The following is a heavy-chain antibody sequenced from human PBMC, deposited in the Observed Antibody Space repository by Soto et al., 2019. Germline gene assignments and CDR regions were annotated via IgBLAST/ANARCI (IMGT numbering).Heavy chain of an antibody. CDR2: INTYNGNT. Sequence: QVQLVQSGAEVKKPGASVKVSCKASGYTFTTYGISWVRQAPGQGLEWMGWINTYNGNTNDIHKFQDRVTMTTDTSASTAYMEVRSLRSDDTAVYYCARTDRYLGSGGAMSDYWGQGTLVIVSS. D-gene: IGHD3-10*01. CDR1: GYTFTTYG. J-gene: IGHJ4*02. CDR3: ARTDRYLGSGGAMSDY. V-gene: IGHV1-18*01.